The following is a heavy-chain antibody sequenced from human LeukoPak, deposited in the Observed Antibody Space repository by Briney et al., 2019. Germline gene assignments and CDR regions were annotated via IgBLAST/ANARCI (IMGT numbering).Heavy chain of an antibody. CDR1: GFTFSVYS. J-gene: IGHJ4*02. CDR2: ISSSSSYI. D-gene: IGHD3-10*01. Sequence: GGSLRLSCAASGFTFSVYSMNWVRQAPGKGLEWVSSISSSSSYIYYADSVKGRFTISRDNAKNSLYLQMNSLRAEDTAVYYCARDGETDYYYGSGSYYHDYWGQGTLVTVSS. CDR3: ARDGETDYYYGSGSYYHDY. V-gene: IGHV3-21*01.